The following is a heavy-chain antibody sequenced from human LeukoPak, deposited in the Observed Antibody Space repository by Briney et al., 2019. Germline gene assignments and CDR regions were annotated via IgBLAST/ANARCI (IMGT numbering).Heavy chain of an antibody. CDR2: INAYSGGT. CDR3: ESDTAIVTKNNPENFDF. CDR1: GYTFTGFY. J-gene: IGHJ4*02. V-gene: IGHV1-2*02. Sequence: ASVTVSCKASGYTFTGFYMHWLRQAPGHPLEWMGLINAYSGGTSYSQKFQDRVTMTRDTSFSTAYMDLSRLRSDGTAVYDCESDTAIVTKNNPENFDFWCRGTLVTVTS. D-gene: IGHD5-18*01.